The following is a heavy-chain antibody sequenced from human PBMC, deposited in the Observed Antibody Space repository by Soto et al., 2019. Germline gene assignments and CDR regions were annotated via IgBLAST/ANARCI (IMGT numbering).Heavy chain of an antibody. D-gene: IGHD3-3*01. Sequence: GGSLRLSCAASGFIFSSYWMSWVRQAPGKGLEWVANIKQDGSEKYYVDSVKGRFTISRDNAKNSLYLQMNSLRAEDTAVYYCARTKIGYDFAHYYYYMDVWGKGTTVTVSS. V-gene: IGHV3-7*01. CDR3: ARTKIGYDFAHYYYYMDV. CDR1: GFIFSSYW. J-gene: IGHJ6*03. CDR2: IKQDGSEK.